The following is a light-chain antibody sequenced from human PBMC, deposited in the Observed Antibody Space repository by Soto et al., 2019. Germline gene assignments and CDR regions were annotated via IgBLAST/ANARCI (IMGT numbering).Light chain of an antibody. CDR3: QQYDGSPAWT. V-gene: IGKV3-20*01. CDR1: QSVSSTS. Sequence: EIVLTQSPGTLSFSPGERAILSCRASQSVSSTSLAWYQQKPGQAPRLLIYGASNRATGIPDRLSGSGSGTDFTLTISRLEPEDFAVYYCQQYDGSPAWTFCLGTKLEFK. J-gene: IGKJ1*01. CDR2: GAS.